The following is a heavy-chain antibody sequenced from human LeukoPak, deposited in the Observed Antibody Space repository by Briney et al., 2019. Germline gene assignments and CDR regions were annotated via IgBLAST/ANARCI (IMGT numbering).Heavy chain of an antibody. CDR2: ISYDGSNK. J-gene: IGHJ3*02. V-gene: IGHV3-30-3*01. Sequence: GRSLRLSCAASGFTFSSYAMHWVRQALGKGLEWVAVISYDGSNKYYADSVKGRFTISRDNSKNTLYLQMNSLRAEDTAVYYCAREAVVTASAFDIWGQGTMVTVSS. CDR3: AREAVVTASAFDI. CDR1: GFTFSSYA. D-gene: IGHD2-21*02.